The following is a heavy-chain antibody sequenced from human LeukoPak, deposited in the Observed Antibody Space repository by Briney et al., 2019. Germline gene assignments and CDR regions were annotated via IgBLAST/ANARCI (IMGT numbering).Heavy chain of an antibody. CDR1: GGYISTYY. D-gene: IGHD3-22*01. Sequence: PSETLSLTCTVSGGYISTYYWTWIRQPPGKGLEWIGNIYYTGSTNYNPSLKSRFTISVDTSKNQISLKLSSVTAADTAVYYCARGLRYYYDSSGYPYYFDYWGQGTLVTVSS. CDR3: ARGLRYYYDSSGYPYYFDY. CDR2: IYYTGST. V-gene: IGHV4-59*12. J-gene: IGHJ4*02.